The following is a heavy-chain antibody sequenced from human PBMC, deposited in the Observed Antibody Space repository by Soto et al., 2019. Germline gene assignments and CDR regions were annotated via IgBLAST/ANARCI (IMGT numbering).Heavy chain of an antibody. J-gene: IGHJ6*01. CDR2: IYYSGST. CDR3: RYGDYRYGMDV. V-gene: IGHV4-59*01. CDR1: GGSISSYY. Sequence: QVQLQESGPGLVKPSETLSLTCTVSGGSISSYYWSWIRQPPGKGLEWIGYIYYSGSTNYNTSLKSRVTISVATSKTQFSLKLSSVTAADTAVYYCRYGDYRYGMDVWGQGTTVTVSS. D-gene: IGHD4-17*01.